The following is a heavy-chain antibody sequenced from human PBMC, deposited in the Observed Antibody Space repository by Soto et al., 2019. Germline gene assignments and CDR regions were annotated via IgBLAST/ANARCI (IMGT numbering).Heavy chain of an antibody. V-gene: IGHV4-30-2*01. Sequence: SETLSLTCTVSGASITYGAYSWSWIRRTPGKGLEWIGYINHLETTFYNPSFESRLTLSIDRTKNQFSLNLKSMSAADRAVYFCARGGGFDSFDYWGQGILVTVS. J-gene: IGHJ4*02. D-gene: IGHD3-10*01. CDR2: INHLETT. CDR3: ARGGGFDSFDY. CDR1: GASITYGAYS.